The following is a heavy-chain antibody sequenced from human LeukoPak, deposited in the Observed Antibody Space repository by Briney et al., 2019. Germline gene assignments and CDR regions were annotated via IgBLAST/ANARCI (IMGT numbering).Heavy chain of an antibody. V-gene: IGHV1-46*01. CDR1: GYSFTNYY. Sequence: ASVKVSCKASGYSFTNYYMHWVRQAPGQGLQGMGIINPSGGATSYAQKFQCRVTMTRDTSTSTAYMELSSLRSEDTALYYCARDMWGPAMDGAFDPWGQGTLVTVSS. J-gene: IGHJ5*02. CDR2: INPSGGAT. CDR3: ARDMWGPAMDGAFDP. D-gene: IGHD5-18*01.